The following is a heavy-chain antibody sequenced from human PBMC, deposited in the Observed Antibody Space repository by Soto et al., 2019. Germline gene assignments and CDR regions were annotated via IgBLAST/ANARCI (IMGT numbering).Heavy chain of an antibody. J-gene: IGHJ3*02. CDR1: GYTFISYD. Sequence: QVQLVQSGAEVKKPGASVRVSCKASGYTFISYDINWVRQAPGQGLGWMGWITPNCGGTNYAQKFQGRVTMTRDTSISTAYLELSSLSSDDTAVYYCARSRIQLWPDALDIWGQGTMVTVSS. CDR2: ITPNCGGT. CDR3: ARSRIQLWPDALDI. V-gene: IGHV1-2*02. D-gene: IGHD5-18*01.